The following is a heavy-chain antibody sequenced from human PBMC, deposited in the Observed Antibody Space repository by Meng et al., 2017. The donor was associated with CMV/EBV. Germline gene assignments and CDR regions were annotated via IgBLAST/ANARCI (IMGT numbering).Heavy chain of an antibody. Sequence: VRLGQSGAGVKKPGSSVKVSCKASGGTFSSYAISWVRQAPGQGLEWMGGIIPIFGTANYAQKFQGRVTITADESTSTAYMELSSLRSEDTAVYYCARRGSYYGSGSYYNWFDPWGQGTLVTVSS. V-gene: IGHV1-69*12. J-gene: IGHJ5*02. CDR1: GGTFSSYA. CDR2: IIPIFGTA. D-gene: IGHD3-10*01. CDR3: ARRGSYYGSGSYYNWFDP.